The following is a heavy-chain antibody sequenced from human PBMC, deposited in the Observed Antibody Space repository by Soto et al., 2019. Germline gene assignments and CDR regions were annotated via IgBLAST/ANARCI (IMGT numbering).Heavy chain of an antibody. CDR2: IHYSGNT. Sequence: SETLSLTCTVSGGPINSGSYYWGWIRQPPGKGLEWIGSIHYSGNTYYNPSLKSRVTISVDTSKNQISLKLSSVTAADTAVYHWATQPGGYVYPTVFNCWGQETLVTVSS. D-gene: IGHD3-10*02. V-gene: IGHV4-39*01. J-gene: IGHJ4*01. CDR1: GGPINSGSYY. CDR3: ATQPGGYVYPTVFNC.